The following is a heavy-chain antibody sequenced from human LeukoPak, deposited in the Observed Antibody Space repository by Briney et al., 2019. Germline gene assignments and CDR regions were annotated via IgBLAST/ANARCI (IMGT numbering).Heavy chain of an antibody. CDR3: AKDADIVVVVAADFDY. J-gene: IGHJ4*02. CDR2: ISGSGGST. V-gene: IGHV3-23*01. Sequence: GGSLRLSCAASGFTSSSYAMSWVRQAPGKGLEWVSAISGSGGSTYSADSVKGRFTISRDNSKNTLYLQMNSLRAEDTAVYYCAKDADIVVVVAADFDYWGQGTLVTVSS. CDR1: GFTSSSYA. D-gene: IGHD2-15*01.